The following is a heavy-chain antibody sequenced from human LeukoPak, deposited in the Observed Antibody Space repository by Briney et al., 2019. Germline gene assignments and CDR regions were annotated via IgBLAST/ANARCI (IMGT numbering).Heavy chain of an antibody. CDR3: ARSSGTGTFSY. D-gene: IGHD6-25*01. CDR1: GDSISRSTYY. V-gene: IGHV4-39*02. CDR2: VYYGRSP. J-gene: IGHJ4*02. Sequence: SETLSLTCTVSGDSISRSTYYWAWIRQPPGKGLEWIGSVYYGRSPYFNPSLGSRATISVDTSKNHFSLKMSSVTAADTAVYYCARSSGTGTFSYWGRGTLVTVSS.